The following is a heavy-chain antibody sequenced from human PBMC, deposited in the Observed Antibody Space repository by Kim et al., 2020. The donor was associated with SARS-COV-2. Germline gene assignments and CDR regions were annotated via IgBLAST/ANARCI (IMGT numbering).Heavy chain of an antibody. J-gene: IGHJ5*02. V-gene: IGHV4-39*01. Sequence: SETLSLTCTVSGGSISSSSYYWGWIRLPPGKGLEWIGSIYYSGSTYYNPSLRSRVTISVDTSKNQFSLKLSSVTAADTAVYYCATSFTIFGVVINRWFDPWGQGTLVTVSS. D-gene: IGHD3-3*01. CDR1: GGSISSSSYY. CDR2: IYYSGST. CDR3: ATSFTIFGVVINRWFDP.